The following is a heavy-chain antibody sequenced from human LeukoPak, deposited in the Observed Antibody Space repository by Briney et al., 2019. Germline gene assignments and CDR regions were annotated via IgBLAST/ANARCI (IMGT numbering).Heavy chain of an antibody. CDR1: RFTFSNYA. Sequence: GGSLTLSCAASRFTFSNYAMSWVRQAAGKGLEWVSGITSGHSTFYADSVKGRFTISRDNSKNTVYLQMNSLRAEDTAVYYCAKDYPECTGTTCSGEAFFDYWGQGTLVTVSS. V-gene: IGHV3-23*01. D-gene: IGHD2-2*01. CDR3: AKDYPECTGTTCSGEAFFDY. J-gene: IGHJ4*02. CDR2: ITSGHST.